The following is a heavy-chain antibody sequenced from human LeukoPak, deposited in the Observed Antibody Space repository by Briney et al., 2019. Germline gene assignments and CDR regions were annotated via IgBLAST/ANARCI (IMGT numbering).Heavy chain of an antibody. Sequence: GRSLRLSCAASGFTFSSYAMHWVRQAPGKGLEWVAVIPYDGSNKYYADSVKGRFTISRDNSKNTLYLQMNSLRAEDTAVYYCATGGRPYCSGGSCYGGRLDYWGQGTLVTVSS. CDR3: ATGGRPYCSGGSCYGGRLDY. CDR2: IPYDGSNK. CDR1: GFTFSSYA. V-gene: IGHV3-30*04. J-gene: IGHJ4*02. D-gene: IGHD2-15*01.